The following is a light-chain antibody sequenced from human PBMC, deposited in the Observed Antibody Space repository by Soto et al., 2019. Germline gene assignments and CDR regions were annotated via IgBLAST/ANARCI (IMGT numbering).Light chain of an antibody. Sequence: EIVMTQSPGTLSVSPGEGATLSCRASQSVSINLAWYQQKPGQAPRLLIYGAFTRAAGTPARFSGSGSGTEFTLTISSLQSEDFAVYYCQQYNNWPPVTFGGGTKVDIK. V-gene: IGKV3-15*01. CDR2: GAF. CDR1: QSVSIN. CDR3: QQYNNWPPVT. J-gene: IGKJ4*01.